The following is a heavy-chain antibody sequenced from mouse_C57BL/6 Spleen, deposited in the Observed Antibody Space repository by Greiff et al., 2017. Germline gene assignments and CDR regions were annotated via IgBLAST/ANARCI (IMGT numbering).Heavy chain of an antibody. V-gene: IGHV1-80*01. CDR2: IYPGDGDT. CDR1: GYAFSSYW. J-gene: IGHJ4*01. D-gene: IGHD2-2*01. CDR3: AREMAGYPYYAMDY. Sequence: QVQLQQSGAELVKPGASVKISCKASGYAFSSYWMNWVKQRPGKGLEWIGQIYPGDGDTNYNGKFKGKATLTADKSSSTAYMQLSSLTSEDSAVYFCAREMAGYPYYAMDYWGQGTSVTVSS.